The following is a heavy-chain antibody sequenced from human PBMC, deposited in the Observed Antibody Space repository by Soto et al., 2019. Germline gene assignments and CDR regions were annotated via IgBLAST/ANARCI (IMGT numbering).Heavy chain of an antibody. J-gene: IGHJ4*02. CDR1: GGSISGYY. CDR3: ASQYSGYDYSDY. V-gene: IGHV4-59*12. D-gene: IGHD5-12*01. Sequence: PSETLSLTCSVSGGSISGYYWTWIRQPPGKGLEWIGYIYYSGSTNYNPSLKSRVTISVDKSKNQFSLKLSSVTAADTAVYDGASQYSGYDYSDYWGQGTLVTVSS. CDR2: IYYSGST.